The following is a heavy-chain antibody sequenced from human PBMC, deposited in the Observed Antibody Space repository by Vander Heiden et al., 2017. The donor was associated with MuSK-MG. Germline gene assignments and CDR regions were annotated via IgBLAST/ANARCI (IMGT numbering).Heavy chain of an antibody. CDR1: GGTFSSYA. D-gene: IGHD2-15*01. V-gene: IGHV1-69*01. Sequence: VKKPGSSVKVSCKASGGTFSSYAISWVRQAPGQGLEWMGGIIPIFGTANYAQKFQGRVTITADESTSTAYMELSSLRSEDTAVYYCARPLGYCSGGSCRPRDHAFDIWGQGTMVTVSS. J-gene: IGHJ3*02. CDR2: IIPIFGTA. CDR3: ARPLGYCSGGSCRPRDHAFDI.